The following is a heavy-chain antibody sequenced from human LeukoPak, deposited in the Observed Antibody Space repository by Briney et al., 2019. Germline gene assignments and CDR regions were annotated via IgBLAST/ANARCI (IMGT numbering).Heavy chain of an antibody. CDR2: ISSSGSTI. Sequence: GGSLRLSCAASGFTFSSYGMSWVRQAPGKGLEWVSYISSSGSTIYYADSVKGRFTVSRDDPHNTLYLQMNSVRAEDTAVYFCARGGVDHYGSGTYYLMYYFDHWGQGALVTVSS. CDR1: GFTFSSYG. CDR3: ARGGVDHYGSGTYYLMYYFDH. V-gene: IGHV3-23*01. J-gene: IGHJ4*02. D-gene: IGHD3-10*01.